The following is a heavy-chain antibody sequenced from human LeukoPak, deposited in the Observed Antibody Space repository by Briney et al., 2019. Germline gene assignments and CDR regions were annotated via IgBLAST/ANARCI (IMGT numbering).Heavy chain of an antibody. V-gene: IGHV4-59*01. Sequence: PSETLSLTCTVSGGSISSYYWSWIRQPPGKGLECIGYIYYSGSTNYNPSLKSRVTISVDTSKNQFSLKLSSVTAADAAVYYCARGGSSSWYRGYNWFDPWGQGTLVTVSS. D-gene: IGHD6-13*01. CDR3: ARGGSSSWYRGYNWFDP. CDR2: IYYSGST. J-gene: IGHJ5*02. CDR1: GGSISSYY.